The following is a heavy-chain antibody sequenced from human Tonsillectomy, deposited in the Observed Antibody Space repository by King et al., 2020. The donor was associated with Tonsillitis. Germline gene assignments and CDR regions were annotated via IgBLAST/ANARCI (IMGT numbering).Heavy chain of an antibody. CDR3: ASLPWGDHDYSYYYGMDV. J-gene: IGHJ6*02. V-gene: IGHV3-21*01. CDR1: GFTFSTYS. CDR2: ISSSSSYI. D-gene: IGHD2-21*02. Sequence: VQLVESGGGLVKPGGSLRLSCAASGFTFSTYSMNWVRQAPGKGLEWVSSISSSSSYIYYADSVKGRFTISRDNAKNSLYLQMNSLRAEDTAVYYCASLPWGDHDYSYYYGMDVWGQGTTVTVSS.